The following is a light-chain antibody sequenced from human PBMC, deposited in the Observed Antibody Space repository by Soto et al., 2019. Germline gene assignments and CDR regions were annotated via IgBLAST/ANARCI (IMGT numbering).Light chain of an antibody. CDR1: QSVSSY. V-gene: IGKV3-11*01. Sequence: EIVLTQSPATLSLSPGERATLSCRASQSVSSYLAWYQQKPAQAPRLLIYDASNRATGIPARFSGRRSGKDFTLTISSLEPEDFAVYSCQQRSNWPPITFGQGTLLEIK. CDR3: QQRSNWPPIT. CDR2: DAS. J-gene: IGKJ5*01.